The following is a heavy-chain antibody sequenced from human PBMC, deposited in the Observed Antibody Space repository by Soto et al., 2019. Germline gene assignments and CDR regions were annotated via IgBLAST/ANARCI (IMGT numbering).Heavy chain of an antibody. CDR3: AKFEGHPLEYWYLDF. CDR2: IHGGGGAT. J-gene: IGHJ2*01. CDR1: GFTFSAYA. V-gene: IGHV3-23*01. Sequence: EVQLLESGGGLVQPGGSLRLSCAASGFTFSAYAMGWVRQAPGKGLEWVSTIHGGGGATHYADSVKGRFTISRDDSKNTLDAQMNSLRAEDTAVFYCAKFEGHPLEYWYLDFWGRGTLVTVSS. D-gene: IGHD1-1*01.